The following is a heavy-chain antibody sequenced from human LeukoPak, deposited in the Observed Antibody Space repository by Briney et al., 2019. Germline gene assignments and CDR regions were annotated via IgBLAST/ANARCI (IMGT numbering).Heavy chain of an antibody. V-gene: IGHV3-11*01. J-gene: IGHJ6*02. Sequence: GGSLRLSCAASGFTFSDYYMSWIRQAPGKGLEWVSYISSSGSTIYYADSVKGRFTISRDNAKNSLYLQMNSLRAEDTVVYYCAREDTMVRGVYDYYYYYGMDVWGQGTTVTVSS. D-gene: IGHD3-10*01. CDR1: GFTFSDYY. CDR3: AREDTMVRGVYDYYYYYGMDV. CDR2: ISSSGSTI.